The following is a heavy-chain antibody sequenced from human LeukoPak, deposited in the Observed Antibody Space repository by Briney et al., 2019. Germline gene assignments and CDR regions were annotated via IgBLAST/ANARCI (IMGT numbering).Heavy chain of an antibody. V-gene: IGHV1-8*01. D-gene: IGHD3-9*01. Sequence: ASVKVSCKASGYNFKSYDINWVRQAAGQGLEWMGWMNPHGDYTGYSQKFQDRVTMTSDSSTTTAFMELSSLTSEDTALYYCARGLRDGLTGNDVLDAWALGTMVIVTS. CDR1: GYNFKSYD. J-gene: IGHJ3*01. CDR3: ARGLRDGLTGNDVLDA. CDR2: MNPHGDYT.